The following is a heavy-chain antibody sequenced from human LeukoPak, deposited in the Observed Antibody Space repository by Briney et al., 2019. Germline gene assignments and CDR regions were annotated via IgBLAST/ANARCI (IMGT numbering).Heavy chain of an antibody. V-gene: IGHV4-61*02. Sequence: SETLSLTCTVSGGSINSGGYYWAWIRQPAGKGLEWIGRLYTSGSTNLNPSLKSRVTISLDTSKNQFSLKLRSVTAADTAVYFCARDFGGITAAGYAFDIWGQGAMATVSS. CDR1: GGSINSGGYY. CDR3: ARDFGGITAAGYAFDI. CDR2: LYTSGST. J-gene: IGHJ3*02. D-gene: IGHD6-13*01.